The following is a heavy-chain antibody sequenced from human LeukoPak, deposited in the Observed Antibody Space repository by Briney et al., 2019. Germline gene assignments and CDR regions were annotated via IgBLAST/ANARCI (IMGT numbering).Heavy chain of an antibody. J-gene: IGHJ4*02. CDR1: GDSISSGDYY. Sequence: PSETLSLTCTVSGDSISSGDYYWIWIRQPAGKGLEWIERISSSGSTNYNPSLKSRVTISVDTSKNQFSLKLSSVTAADTAVYYCARARSGSYRFGFDYWGQGTLVTVSS. V-gene: IGHV4-61*02. D-gene: IGHD1-26*01. CDR3: ARARSGSYRFGFDY. CDR2: ISSSGST.